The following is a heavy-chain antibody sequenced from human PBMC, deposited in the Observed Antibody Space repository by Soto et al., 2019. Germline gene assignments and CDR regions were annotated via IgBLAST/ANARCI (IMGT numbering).Heavy chain of an antibody. D-gene: IGHD3-3*01. J-gene: IGHJ6*03. CDR1: GGSISSYY. V-gene: IGHV4-59*01. CDR3: ARGGPYYDFWSGYYPYDYYYMDV. CDR2: IYYSGST. Sequence: SETLSLTCTVSGGSISSYYWSWVRQPPGKGLEWIGYIYYSGSTNYNPSLKSRVTISVDTSKNQFSLKLSSVTAADTAVYYCARGGPYYDFWSGYYPYDYYYMDVWGKGTTVTVSS.